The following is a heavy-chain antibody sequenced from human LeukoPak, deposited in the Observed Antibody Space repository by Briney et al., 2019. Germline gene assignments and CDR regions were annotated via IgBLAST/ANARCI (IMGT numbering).Heavy chain of an antibody. D-gene: IGHD3-10*01. CDR2: ISAYNGNT. Sequence: GASVKVSCKASGYTFTSYGISWVRQAPGQGLEWMGWISAYNGNTNYAQKLQGRVTMTTDTSTSTAYMELRSLRSDNTAVCYGARLVGSGSYYYYYYMDVWGKGTTVTVSS. J-gene: IGHJ6*03. V-gene: IGHV1-18*01. CDR1: GYTFTSYG. CDR3: ARLVGSGSYYYYYYMDV.